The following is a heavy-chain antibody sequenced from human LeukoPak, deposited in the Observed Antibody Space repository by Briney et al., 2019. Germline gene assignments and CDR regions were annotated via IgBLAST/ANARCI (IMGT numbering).Heavy chain of an antibody. J-gene: IGHJ4*02. CDR1: GYPISSDYY. CDR2: IYHSVST. Sequence: KPSETLSLTCTVSGYPISSDYYWGWIRQPPGKGLEWIGSIYHSVSTYYNPSLKSRVTISVDTSKNQFSLKLSSVTAADTAVYYCARVWRTPVTQGIEYWGQGTLVTVSS. V-gene: IGHV4-38-2*02. D-gene: IGHD4-17*01. CDR3: ARVWRTPVTQGIEY.